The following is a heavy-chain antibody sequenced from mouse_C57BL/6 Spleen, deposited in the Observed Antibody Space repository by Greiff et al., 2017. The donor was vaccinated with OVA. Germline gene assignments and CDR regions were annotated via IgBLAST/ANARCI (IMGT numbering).Heavy chain of an antibody. J-gene: IGHJ4*01. CDR1: GYTFTDYY. CDR3: ARRYGYVYYAMDY. CDR2: INPNNGGT. Sequence: EVQLQQSGPELVKPGASVKISCKASGYTFTDYYMNWVKQSHGKSLEWIGDINPNNGGTSYNQKFKGKATLTVDKSSSTAYMELRSLTSEDSAVYYCARRYGYVYYAMDYWGQGTSVTVSS. V-gene: IGHV1-26*01. D-gene: IGHD2-2*01.